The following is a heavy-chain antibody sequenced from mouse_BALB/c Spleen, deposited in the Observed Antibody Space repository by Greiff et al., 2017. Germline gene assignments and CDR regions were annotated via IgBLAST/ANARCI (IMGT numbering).Heavy chain of an antibody. V-gene: IGHV14-3*02. CDR3: AREYGSSWGFAY. D-gene: IGHD1-1*01. CDR2: IDPANGNT. CDR1: GFNIKDTY. J-gene: IGHJ3*01. Sequence: EVQLVESGAELVKPGASVKLSCTASGFNIKDTYMHWVKQRPEQGLEWIGRIDPANGNTKYDPKFQGKATITADTSSNTAYLQLSSLTSEDTAVYYCAREYGSSWGFAYWGQGTLVTVSA.